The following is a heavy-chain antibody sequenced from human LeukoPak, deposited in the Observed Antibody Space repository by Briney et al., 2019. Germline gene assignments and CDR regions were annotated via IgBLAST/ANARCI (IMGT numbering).Heavy chain of an antibody. CDR1: GFTCSGYW. D-gene: IGHD2/OR15-2a*01. CDR2: ISKDGSDE. J-gene: IGHJ4*02. CDR3: ARDIDYFALDY. Sequence: GGSLRLSCAASGFTCSGYWMNRVRQAPGKGLEWVAIISKDGSDENYADSVKGRFTIFRDNAKNSLYLRMNSLRVEDTAVYYCARDIDYFALDYWGQGALVTVSS. V-gene: IGHV3-7*01.